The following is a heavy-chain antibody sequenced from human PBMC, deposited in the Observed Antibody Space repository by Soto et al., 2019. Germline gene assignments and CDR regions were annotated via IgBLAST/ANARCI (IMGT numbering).Heavy chain of an antibody. V-gene: IGHV1-46*01. Sequence: QVQLMQSGAEVKKPGASVKVSCKASGDTFTDYYIHWVRQAPGQGLEWMGTANPSGGHTTYAQHFLGRVTMTRDTSTSTLYMELTSLTSADTAVYYCARGGHVVVVTAALDYWCQGTLVTVSS. CDR1: GDTFTDYY. CDR3: ARGGHVVVVTAALDY. CDR2: ANPSGGHT. D-gene: IGHD2-21*02. J-gene: IGHJ4*02.